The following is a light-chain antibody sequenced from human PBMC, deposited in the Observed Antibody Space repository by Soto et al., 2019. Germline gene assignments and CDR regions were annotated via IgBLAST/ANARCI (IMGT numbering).Light chain of an antibody. CDR1: RSNIGSYT. CDR2: GDS. Sequence: QSVLTQPPPASGTPGQRVTISCSGSRSNIGSYTVNWYQQLPGTAPKLLIYGDSQRPSGVPDRFSGSKSGTSASLAISGLQSEDEADYYCSSWHGTLNGVVFGGGTKLTVL. CDR3: SSWHGTLNGVV. J-gene: IGLJ2*01. V-gene: IGLV1-44*01.